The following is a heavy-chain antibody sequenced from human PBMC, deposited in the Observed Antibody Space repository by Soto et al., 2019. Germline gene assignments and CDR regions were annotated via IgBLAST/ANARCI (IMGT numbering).Heavy chain of an antibody. J-gene: IGHJ1*01. CDR2: ISTYNGNT. CDR3: ARASGDYGRSEYFQH. Sequence: QVQLVQSGGEVKKPGASVKVSCKASGYTFTSYGISWVRQAPGQGLEWMGWISTYNGNTNYAQKVQGRVTMTTDTSTSTAYMARRSLRSDDTAVYYCARASGDYGRSEYFQHWGQGTLVTVSS. D-gene: IGHD4-17*01. V-gene: IGHV1-18*01. CDR1: GYTFTSYG.